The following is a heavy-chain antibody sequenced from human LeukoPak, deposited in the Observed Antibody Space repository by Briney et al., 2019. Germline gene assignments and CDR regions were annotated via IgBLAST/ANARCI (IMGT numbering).Heavy chain of an antibody. CDR3: ARDSLRPPRYYYYMDV. Sequence: ASVKVSCKASGYTFTSYGISWVRQAPGQGLEWMGWINPNSGGTNYAQKFQGRVTMTRDTSISTAYMELSRLRSDDTAVYYCARDSLRPPRYYYYMDVWGKGTTVTVSS. V-gene: IGHV1-2*02. D-gene: IGHD3-10*01. J-gene: IGHJ6*03. CDR1: GYTFTSYG. CDR2: INPNSGGT.